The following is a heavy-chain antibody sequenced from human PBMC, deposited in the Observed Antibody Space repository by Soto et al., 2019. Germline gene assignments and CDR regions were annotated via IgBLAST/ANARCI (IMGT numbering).Heavy chain of an antibody. CDR1: GGSFSGYS. V-gene: IGHV4-34*01. CDR2: INHTGST. D-gene: IGHD2-2*03. CDR3: VREGNLGKWIQPLDS. Sequence: PSETLSLTCAVYGGSFSGYSWTWIRQPPGTGLEWIGEINHTGSTNYNPSLKSRVTMSVDTSKNHFSLKLISVTTADTAVYFCVREGNLGKWIQPLDSWGQGTLVTVSS. J-gene: IGHJ4*02.